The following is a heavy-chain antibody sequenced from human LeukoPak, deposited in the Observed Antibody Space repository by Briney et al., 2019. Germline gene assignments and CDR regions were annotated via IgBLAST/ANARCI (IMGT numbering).Heavy chain of an antibody. V-gene: IGHV3-48*01. Sequence: PGGSLRLSCAASGFTFSSYWMSWVRQAPGKGLEWVSYISSSSFTIHYADSVKGRFTISRDNAKNSLYRQMNSLRAEDTAVYYCAKALPGYSSGWYTAYAFDIWGQGTMVTVSS. CDR3: AKALPGYSSGWYTAYAFDI. CDR2: ISSSSFTI. J-gene: IGHJ3*02. CDR1: GFTFSSYW. D-gene: IGHD6-19*01.